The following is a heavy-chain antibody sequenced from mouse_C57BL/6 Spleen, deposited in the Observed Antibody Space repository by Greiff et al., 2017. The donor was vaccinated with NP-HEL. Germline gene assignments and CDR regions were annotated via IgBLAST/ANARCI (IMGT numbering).Heavy chain of an antibody. D-gene: IGHD1-1*01. CDR1: GFSLTSYG. Sequence: VMLVESGPGLVQPSQSLSITCIVSGFSLTSYGVHWVRQPPGKGLEWLGVIWSGGSTDYNAAFISRLSISKDNSKSQVFFKMNSLQADDTAIYYCAKNFVYYGSSPEVWGTGTTVTVSS. J-gene: IGHJ1*03. CDR2: IWSGGST. CDR3: AKNFVYYGSSPEV. V-gene: IGHV2-4*01.